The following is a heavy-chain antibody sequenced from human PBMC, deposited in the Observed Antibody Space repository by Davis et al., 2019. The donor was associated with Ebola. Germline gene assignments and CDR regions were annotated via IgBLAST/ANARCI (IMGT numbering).Heavy chain of an antibody. CDR3: AKGGDMDV. Sequence: GESLKISCAASGFTFSTYGMHWVRQAPGKGLEWVAIMSSDGSYKSYTDSVKGRFTISRDNSKKTLYLQMDSLRPEDTAVYYFAKGGDMDVWGQGTTVTVSS. CDR2: MSSDGSYK. V-gene: IGHV3-30*18. J-gene: IGHJ6*02. CDR1: GFTFSTYG. D-gene: IGHD3-16*01.